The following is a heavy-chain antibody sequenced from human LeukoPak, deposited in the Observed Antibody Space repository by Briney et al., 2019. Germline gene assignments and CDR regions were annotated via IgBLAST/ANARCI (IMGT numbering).Heavy chain of an antibody. Sequence: GGSLRLSCAASGFTFSSHWMHWVRQAPGKGLVWVSRIKDDGSHTNYADSVKGRFSISRDNAKNTLSLQMNSLRAEDTAVYYCARGSGIITGIDEWGQGTLVTVSS. V-gene: IGHV3-74*01. CDR3: ARGSGIITGIDE. J-gene: IGHJ4*02. D-gene: IGHD6-25*01. CDR2: IKDDGSHT. CDR1: GFTFSSHW.